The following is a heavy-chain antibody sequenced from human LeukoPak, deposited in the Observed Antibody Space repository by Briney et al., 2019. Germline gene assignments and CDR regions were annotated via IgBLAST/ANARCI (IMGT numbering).Heavy chain of an antibody. CDR2: INSDGSST. CDR1: GFTFSSYW. Sequence: GGSLRLSCAASGFTFSSYWMHWVRQAPGKGLVWVSRINSDGSSTSYADSVKGRFTISRDNAKNTLYLQMNSLRAEDTAVYYCAYSTLYYYNYMDVWGKGTTVTVSS. J-gene: IGHJ6*03. CDR3: AYSTLYYYNYMDV. D-gene: IGHD4-11*01. V-gene: IGHV3-74*01.